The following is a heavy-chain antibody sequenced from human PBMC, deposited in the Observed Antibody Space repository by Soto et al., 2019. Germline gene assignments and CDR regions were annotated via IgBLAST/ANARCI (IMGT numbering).Heavy chain of an antibody. CDR1: GGSISSGGYY. J-gene: IGHJ6*02. Sequence: QVQLQESGPGLVKPSQTLSLTCTVSGGSISSGGYYWSWIRQHPGKGLEWIGYIYYSGSTYYNPSLKGPVTISVETSKNPFSLKLSSVTAADTAVYYCARDSLVGAAHYGMDVWGQGTTVTVSS. CDR2: IYYSGST. D-gene: IGHD1-26*01. V-gene: IGHV4-31*01. CDR3: ARDSLVGAAHYGMDV.